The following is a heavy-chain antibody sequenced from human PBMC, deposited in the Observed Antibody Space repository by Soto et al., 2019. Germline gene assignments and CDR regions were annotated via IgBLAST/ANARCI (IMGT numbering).Heavy chain of an antibody. CDR3: AKLGHYDFSSGSYTGGTWFDP. J-gene: IGHJ5*02. Sequence: XVSLRLTCAASGFTFSTYAMSWVRQAPGKGLEWVSAISGSGGTYYAGSVKGRFTISRDNSKNTLYLQMNSLRAEDTAVYYCAKLGHYDFSSGSYTGGTWFDPCGQRTLVTVSS. D-gene: IGHD3-3*01. V-gene: IGHV3-23*01. CDR2: ISGSGGT. CDR1: GFTFSTYA.